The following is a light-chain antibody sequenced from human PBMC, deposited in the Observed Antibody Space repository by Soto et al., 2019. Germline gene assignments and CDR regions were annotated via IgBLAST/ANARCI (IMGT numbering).Light chain of an antibody. J-gene: IGLJ2*01. CDR2: EVS. CDR1: SSDVGGYNY. CDR3: VSFVVSNNKG. V-gene: IGLV2-8*01. Sequence: SALTQPPSASGSPGQSVTISCTGTSSDVGGYNYVSWYQQHPGKAPKLMIYEVSKRPSGVPDRFSGSKSGNTASLSVSGLQTEGEADYYSVSFVVSNNKGFGGGTQLTVL.